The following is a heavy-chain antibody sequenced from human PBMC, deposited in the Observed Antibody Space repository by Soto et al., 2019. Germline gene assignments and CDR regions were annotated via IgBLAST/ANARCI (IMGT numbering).Heavy chain of an antibody. D-gene: IGHD2-15*01. CDR1: GGSISSSSYY. J-gene: IGHJ3*02. Sequence: QLQLQESGPGLVKPSETLSLTCTVSGGSISSSSYYWGWIRQPPGKGLEWIGSIYYSGSTYYNPSLKSRVTLFVDTSKNLFALNLSSVTAADTAVYYWARRTLGYCSGGSCDSFDSWGQGTMVTVSS. CDR3: ARRTLGYCSGGSCDSFDS. V-gene: IGHV4-39*01. CDR2: IYYSGST.